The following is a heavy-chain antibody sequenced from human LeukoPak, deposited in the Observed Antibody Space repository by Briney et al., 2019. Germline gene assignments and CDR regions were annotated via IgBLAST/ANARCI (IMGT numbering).Heavy chain of an antibody. CDR1: GFTFSSYW. D-gene: IGHD3-22*01. J-gene: IGHJ4*02. CDR3: TRDFLIGFRSGYYFF. Sequence: GGSLRLSCAASGFTFSSYWMSWVRQAPGKGLEWVANIKQDGSEKYYVDSAKGRFTISRDNAKNSLYLQMNSLRAEDTAVYYCTRDFLIGFRSGYYFFWGQGTLVTVSS. CDR2: IKQDGSEK. V-gene: IGHV3-7*01.